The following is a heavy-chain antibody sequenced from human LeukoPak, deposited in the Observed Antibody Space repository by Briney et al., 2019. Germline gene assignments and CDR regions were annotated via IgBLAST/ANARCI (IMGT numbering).Heavy chain of an antibody. Sequence: PGGSLRLSCAASGFTFSSYEMNWVRQAPGKGLEWVSYISSGGGTIYYADSVKGRFTISRDNAKNSLYLQMNGLRAEDTAVYYCARGLISQFYYGSGSYAVRDDYYYYMDVWGKGTTVTISS. J-gene: IGHJ6*03. CDR2: ISSGGGTI. CDR1: GFTFSSYE. V-gene: IGHV3-48*03. CDR3: ARGLISQFYYGSGSYAVRDDYYYYMDV. D-gene: IGHD3-10*01.